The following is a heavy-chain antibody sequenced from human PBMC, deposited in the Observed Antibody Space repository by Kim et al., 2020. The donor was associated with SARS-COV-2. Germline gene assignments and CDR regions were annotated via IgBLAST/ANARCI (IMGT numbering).Heavy chain of an antibody. Sequence: SETLSLTCAVSGGSISSSNWWSWVRQPPGKGLEWIGEIYHSGSTNYNPSLKSRVTISVDKSKNQFSLKLSSVPAADTAVYYCARGLIVVVMAGGYYYYGMDVWGQGTTVTVSS. V-gene: IGHV4-4*02. CDR3: ARGLIVVVMAGGYYYYGMDV. CDR2: IYHSGST. D-gene: IGHD3-22*01. J-gene: IGHJ6*02. CDR1: GGSISSSNW.